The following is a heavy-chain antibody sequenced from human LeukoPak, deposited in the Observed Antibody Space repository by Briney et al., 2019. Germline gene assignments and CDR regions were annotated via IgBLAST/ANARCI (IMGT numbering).Heavy chain of an antibody. Sequence: SETLSLTCTVSGGSISSGSSYWSWIRQPPGKGLEWIGYIYYSGSTNYNPSLKSRVTISVDTSKNQFSLKLSSVTAADTAVYYCARDYSGSLDYWGQGTLVTVSS. V-gene: IGHV4-61*01. D-gene: IGHD1-26*01. CDR3: ARDYSGSLDY. J-gene: IGHJ4*02. CDR2: IYYSGST. CDR1: GGSISSGSSY.